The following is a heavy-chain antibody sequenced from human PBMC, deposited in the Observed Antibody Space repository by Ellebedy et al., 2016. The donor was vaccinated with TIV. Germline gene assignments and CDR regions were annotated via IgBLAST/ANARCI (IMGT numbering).Heavy chain of an antibody. Sequence: AASVKVSCKAAGYTFTSYYMHWVRQTPGQGLEWMGVINPSGGSTSYAQKFQGRVTMTRDTSTSTVYMELSSLRSEDTAVYYCARDSTGFFGQVSDVWGQGTTVIVSS. J-gene: IGHJ6*02. D-gene: IGHD3/OR15-3a*01. V-gene: IGHV1-46*01. CDR2: INPSGGST. CDR3: ARDSTGFFGQVSDV. CDR1: GYTFTSYY.